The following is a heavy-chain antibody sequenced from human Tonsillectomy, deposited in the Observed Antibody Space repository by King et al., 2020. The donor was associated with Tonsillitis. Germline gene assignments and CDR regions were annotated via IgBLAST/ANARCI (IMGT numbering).Heavy chain of an antibody. D-gene: IGHD4-11*01. V-gene: IGHV4-34*01. CDR2: INQSGGP. CDR1: GGSLRGHF. CDR3: ARVRSRSKVTQENYYYYMDV. J-gene: IGHJ6*03. Sequence: VQLQQWGAGLLKPSETLSLTCAVYGGSLRGHFWSWIRQPPGKGLEWIGEINQSGGPNYSPSVKSRVNISVNTSRNQFSLKLNSVTAADTAVYYCARVRSRSKVTQENYYYYMDVWGKGTTVTVSS.